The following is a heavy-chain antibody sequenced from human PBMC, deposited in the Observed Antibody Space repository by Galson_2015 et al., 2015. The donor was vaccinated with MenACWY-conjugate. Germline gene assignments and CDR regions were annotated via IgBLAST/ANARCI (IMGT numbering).Heavy chain of an antibody. V-gene: IGHV1-58*02. Sequence: SVKVSCKASGFSLGKQSMHWVRQAPGQGFEWIGLMLGDCDGTTNAENVYVRVRISREMATGTVYMYLNKMRLDATDMYYCSSPKVRASYAFDFWGRGTLVTVS. CDR3: SSPKVRASYAFDF. J-gene: IGHJ3*01. D-gene: IGHD2-21*01. CDR2: MLGDCDGT. CDR1: GFSLGKQS.